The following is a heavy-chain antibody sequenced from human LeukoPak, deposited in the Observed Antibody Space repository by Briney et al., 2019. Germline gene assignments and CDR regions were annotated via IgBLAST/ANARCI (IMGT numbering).Heavy chain of an antibody. D-gene: IGHD3/OR15-3a*01. V-gene: IGHV5-51*01. Sequence: GESLKISCKGSGYMFTSYWIAWVRQMPGKGLEYMGIIYPGDSVTRYSPSFQGQVTISVDKSISTAYLQWSSLKASDTAMYYCARGPTRTQYYYYYGMDVWGQGTTVTVSS. CDR3: ARGPTRTQYYYYYGMDV. CDR2: IYPGDSVT. J-gene: IGHJ6*02. CDR1: GYMFTSYW.